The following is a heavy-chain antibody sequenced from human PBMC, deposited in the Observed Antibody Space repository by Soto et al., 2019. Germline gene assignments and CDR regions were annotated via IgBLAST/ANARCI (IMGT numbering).Heavy chain of an antibody. CDR2: IYPGDSDT. CDR1: GYSFTSYW. CDR3: ARRITMVRGVITTQYYFDY. V-gene: IGHV5-51*01. J-gene: IGHJ4*02. D-gene: IGHD3-10*01. Sequence: GESLKISCKGSGYSFTSYWIGWVRQMPGKGLEWMGIIYPGDSDTRYSPSFQGQVTISADKSISTAYLQWSSLKASDTAMYYCARRITMVRGVITTQYYFDYWGQGTLVTVSS.